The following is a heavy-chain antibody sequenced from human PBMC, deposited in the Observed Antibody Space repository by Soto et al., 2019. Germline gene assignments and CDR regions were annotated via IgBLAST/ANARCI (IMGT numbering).Heavy chain of an antibody. CDR1: GYSFTSYW. CDR3: ASVGYCSGGSCPS. J-gene: IGHJ4*02. Sequence: PVESLKISCKGSGYSFTSYWISWVRQMPGKGLEWMGRIDPSDSYTNYSPSFQGHVTISADKSISTAYLQWSSLKASDTAMYYCASVGYCSGGSCPSWGQGTLVTVSS. V-gene: IGHV5-10-1*01. D-gene: IGHD2-15*01. CDR2: IDPSDSYT.